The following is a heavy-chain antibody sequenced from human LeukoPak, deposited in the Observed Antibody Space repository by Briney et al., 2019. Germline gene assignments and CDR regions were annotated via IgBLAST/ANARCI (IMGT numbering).Heavy chain of an antibody. J-gene: IGHJ3*02. CDR3: ARKGSWRDDAFDI. CDR2: IKQDGSEK. CDR1: GFTFSSYG. D-gene: IGHD6-13*01. Sequence: PGGSLRLSCAASGFTFSSYGMSWVRQAPGKGLEWVANIKQDGSEKYYVDSVKGRFTISRDNAQNTLYLHMNSLRAEDTAVYYCARKGSWRDDAFDIWGQGTMVTVSS. V-gene: IGHV3-7*01.